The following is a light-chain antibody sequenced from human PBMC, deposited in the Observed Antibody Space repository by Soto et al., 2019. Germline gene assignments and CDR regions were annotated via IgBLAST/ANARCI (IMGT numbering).Light chain of an antibody. V-gene: IGKV3-11*01. CDR3: QQRYNWIFA. CDR2: DAS. Sequence: EIVLTQSPATLSLSPGERPTLSCRASQSVRSSLAWYQQKPGRAPRLLIYDASDRATGIPARFSGSGSGTDFTLTISSLEPEDFAVYYCQQRYNWIFAFGPGTKLDIK. CDR1: QSVRSS. J-gene: IGKJ3*01.